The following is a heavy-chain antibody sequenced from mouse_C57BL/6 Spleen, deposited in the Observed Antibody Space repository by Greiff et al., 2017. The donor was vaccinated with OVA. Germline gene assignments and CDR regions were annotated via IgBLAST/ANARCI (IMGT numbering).Heavy chain of an antibody. CDR1: GFTFSSYG. V-gene: IGHV5-6*02. CDR3: ARRENSDCFDY. D-gene: IGHD3-1*01. CDR2: LSSGGSYT. Sequence: EVTLVESGGDLVKPGGSLKLSCAASGFTFSSYGMSWVRQTPDKRLEWVATLSSGGSYTYYPDSVKGRFTIYRDNAKNTLYLHMRSLKSEDTAIYYCARRENSDCFDYWSQGTTLTVSS. J-gene: IGHJ2*01.